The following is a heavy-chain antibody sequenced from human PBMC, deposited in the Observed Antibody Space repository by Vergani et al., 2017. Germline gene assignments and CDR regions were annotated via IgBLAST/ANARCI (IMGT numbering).Heavy chain of an antibody. V-gene: IGHV1-2*06. J-gene: IGHJ4*02. CDR3: ARVRRSCLVVVPAALGYFDY. Sequence: QVQLVQSGAEVKKPGASVKVSCKASGYTFTGYYMHWVRQAPGQGLEWMGRINPNSGGTKHARKFQGRVTMTRATSISTAYMELSRLRSDDTAVYYCARVRRSCLVVVPAALGYFDYWGQGTLVTVSS. CDR2: INPNSGGT. D-gene: IGHD2-2*01. CDR1: GYTFTGYY.